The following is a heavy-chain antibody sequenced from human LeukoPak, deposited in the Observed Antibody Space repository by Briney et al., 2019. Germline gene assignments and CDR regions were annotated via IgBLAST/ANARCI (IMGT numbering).Heavy chain of an antibody. Sequence: PGGSLRLSCAASGFTFSSYWMTWVRQAPGKGLEWVANIKQDGSEKYYVDSVKGRFTISRDNAKNSLYLQMNSLRAEDTAVYYCARNQQLYADDAFDIWGQGTMVTVSS. CDR3: ARNQQLYADDAFDI. V-gene: IGHV3-7*01. J-gene: IGHJ3*02. D-gene: IGHD6-13*01. CDR1: GFTFSSYW. CDR2: IKQDGSEK.